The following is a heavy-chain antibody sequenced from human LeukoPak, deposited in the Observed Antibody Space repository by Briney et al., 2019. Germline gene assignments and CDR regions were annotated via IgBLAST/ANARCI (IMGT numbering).Heavy chain of an antibody. CDR1: GFTFSSYE. J-gene: IGHJ6*03. Sequence: PGGSLRLSCAASGFTFSSYEMNWVRQAPGKGLEWVSYISSSGSTIYYADSVKGRFTISRDNAKNSLYLQMNSLRAEDTAVYYCARSSGPETYYYYYMDVWGKGTTVTISS. CDR2: ISSSGSTI. D-gene: IGHD3-22*01. V-gene: IGHV3-48*03. CDR3: ARSSGPETYYYYYMDV.